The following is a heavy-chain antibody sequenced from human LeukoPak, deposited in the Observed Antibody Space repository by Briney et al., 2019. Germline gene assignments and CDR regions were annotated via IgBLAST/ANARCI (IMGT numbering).Heavy chain of an antibody. CDR1: GFTFSSYA. J-gene: IGHJ4*02. Sequence: GGSLRLSCAASGFTFSSYAMSWVRQAPGKGLEWVSAISGSGSSTYYADSVKGRFTISRDNSKNTLYLQMNSLRAEDTAVYYCAKPRYCSGGSCYSRDYFDYWGQGTLVTVSS. CDR3: AKPRYCSGGSCYSRDYFDY. D-gene: IGHD2-15*01. V-gene: IGHV3-23*01. CDR2: ISGSGSST.